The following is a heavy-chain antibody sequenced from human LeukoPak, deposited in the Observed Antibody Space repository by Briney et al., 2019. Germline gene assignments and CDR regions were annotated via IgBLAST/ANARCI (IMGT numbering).Heavy chain of an antibody. Sequence: RASVKVSCKASGGTFSSYAISWVRQAPGQGLEWMGGIIPIFGTANYAQKFQGRVTITADESTSTAYMELSSLRSEDTAVYYCARSLIDYGGSYDAFDIWGQGTMVTISS. CDR3: ARSLIDYGGSYDAFDI. V-gene: IGHV1-69*01. D-gene: IGHD4-23*01. CDR1: GGTFSSYA. J-gene: IGHJ3*02. CDR2: IIPIFGTA.